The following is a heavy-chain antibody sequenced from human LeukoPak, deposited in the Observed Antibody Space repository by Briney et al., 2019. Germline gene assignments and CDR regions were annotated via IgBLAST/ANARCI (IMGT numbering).Heavy chain of an antibody. Sequence: ASVTVFCKASGYTFTGYYMHWVRQAPGQGLEWMGWINPNSGGTNYAQKSQGRVTMIRDTSISTAYMELSRLRSDDTAVYYCARGLVRGYYYYYYMDVWGKGTTVTVSS. CDR2: INPNSGGT. J-gene: IGHJ6*03. D-gene: IGHD3-10*01. CDR1: GYTFTGYY. V-gene: IGHV1-2*02. CDR3: ARGLVRGYYYYYYMDV.